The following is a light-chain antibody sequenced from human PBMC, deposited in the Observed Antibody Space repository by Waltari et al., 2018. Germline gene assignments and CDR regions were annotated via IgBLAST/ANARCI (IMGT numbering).Light chain of an antibody. V-gene: IGLV1-44*01. CDR1: SSNIGSNV. J-gene: IGLJ2*01. Sequence: QSVLTQPPSASGTPGQRVTISCSGGSSNIGSNVVNWYHQFPGTAPTLLIYTNNRMPSGFPDRFSGSKSGTSASLAISGLQAEDEADYYCAAWDHSLNGPVFGGGTKLTVL. CDR3: AAWDHSLNGPV. CDR2: TNN.